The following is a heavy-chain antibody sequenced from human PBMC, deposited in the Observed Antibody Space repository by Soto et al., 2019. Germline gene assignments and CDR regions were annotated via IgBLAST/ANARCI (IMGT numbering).Heavy chain of an antibody. J-gene: IGHJ6*02. D-gene: IGHD2-2*01. CDR3: ARHSRYCSSTSCYAAYYYGMDV. V-gene: IGHV4-39*01. CDR1: GGSISSSSYY. Sequence: QLQLQESGPGLVKPSETLSLTCTVSGGSISSSSYYWGWIRQPPGKGLEWIGSIYYSGSTYYNPSRKSRVTISVDTSKNQFSLKLSSVTAADTAVYYCARHSRYCSSTSCYAAYYYGMDVWGQGTTVTVSS. CDR2: IYYSGST.